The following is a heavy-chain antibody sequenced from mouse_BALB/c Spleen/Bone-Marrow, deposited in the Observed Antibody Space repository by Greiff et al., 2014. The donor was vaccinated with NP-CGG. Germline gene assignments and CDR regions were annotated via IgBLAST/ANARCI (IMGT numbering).Heavy chain of an antibody. CDR2: ISYSGNA. Sequence: VHVKQSGPSLVKPSQTLSLTCSVTGDSITSSYWNWIRKFPGNKLEYMGYISYSGNAYYNPSLKSRISLTRDTSKNQYYLQLNSVTTEGTATYFCARGNGYHFDYWGQGTTLTVSS. J-gene: IGHJ2*01. D-gene: IGHD1-2*01. CDR3: ARGNGYHFDY. V-gene: IGHV3-8*02. CDR1: GDSITSSY.